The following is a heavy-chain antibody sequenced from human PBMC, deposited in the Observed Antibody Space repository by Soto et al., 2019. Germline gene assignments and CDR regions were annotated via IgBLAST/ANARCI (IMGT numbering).Heavy chain of an antibody. CDR1: GFTFRNYA. CDR3: ALKVGGYTGYIKY. CDR2: MSASGDST. J-gene: IGHJ4*02. V-gene: IGHV3-23*01. D-gene: IGHD5-12*01. Sequence: GGSLRLSCAASGFTFRNYAMSWVRQAPGKGLEWVSVMSASGDSTDYVDSVKGRFTISRDNSKNTLFLQMNSLRAEDTAVYYCALKVGGYTGYIKYWGQGTLVTVSS.